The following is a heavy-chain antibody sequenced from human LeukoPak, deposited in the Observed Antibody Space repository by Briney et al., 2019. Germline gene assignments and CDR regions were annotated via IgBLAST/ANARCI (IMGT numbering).Heavy chain of an antibody. CDR3: ARRLQRHFDY. J-gene: IGHJ4*02. Sequence: GESLKISCKGSGYSFTSYWISWVRQMPGKGLEWMGRIDPSDSYTNYGPSFQGHVTIPVDKSISTAYLQWSSLKASDTAMYYCARRLQRHFDYWGQGTLVTVSS. CDR1: GYSFTSYW. V-gene: IGHV5-10-1*01. D-gene: IGHD2-15*01. CDR2: IDPSDSYT.